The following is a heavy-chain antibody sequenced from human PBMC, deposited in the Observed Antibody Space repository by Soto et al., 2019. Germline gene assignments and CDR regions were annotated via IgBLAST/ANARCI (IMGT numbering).Heavy chain of an antibody. D-gene: IGHD2-2*01. CDR2: IDAGTGGT. V-gene: IGHV1-3*01. CDR3: TGDPTADPGIGFDI. Sequence: QSLEWKGRIDAGTGGTKFSPKFQGRVTISSDTSATTSYMELSGLRSEDTAVYYCTGDPTADPGIGFDIWGQGPLVSVYS. J-gene: IGHJ5*02.